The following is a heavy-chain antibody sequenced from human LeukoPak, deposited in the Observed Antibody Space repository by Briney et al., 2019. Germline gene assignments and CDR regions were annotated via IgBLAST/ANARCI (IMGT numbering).Heavy chain of an antibody. CDR2: IRYDGSNK. CDR1: GFTFSSYG. V-gene: IGHV3-30*02. D-gene: IGHD4-17*01. J-gene: IGHJ3*02. CDR3: AKDLEDYGDYDAFDI. Sequence: GGSLRLSCAASGFTFSSYGMHWVRQAPGKRLEWVAFIRYDGSNKYYADSVKGRFTISRDNSKNTLYLQMNSLRAEDTAVYYCAKDLEDYGDYDAFDIWGQGTMVTVSS.